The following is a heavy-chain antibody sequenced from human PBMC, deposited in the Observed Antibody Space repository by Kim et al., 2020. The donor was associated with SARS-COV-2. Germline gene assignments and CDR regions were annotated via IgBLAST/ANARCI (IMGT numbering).Heavy chain of an antibody. CDR2: MNPSRGIT. J-gene: IGHJ4*01. V-gene: IGHV1-8*01. D-gene: IGHD6-19*01. CDR1: GYTFTTLD. CDR3: ARGIEAGVDY. Sequence: ASVKVSCKTSGYTFTTLDVNWVQQAPGQGLEWMGWMNPSRGITAYAQKFQGRVTMTRDTSISTAYMELSSLTSDDTAIYYCARGIEAGVDYWGQGTLVTVSS.